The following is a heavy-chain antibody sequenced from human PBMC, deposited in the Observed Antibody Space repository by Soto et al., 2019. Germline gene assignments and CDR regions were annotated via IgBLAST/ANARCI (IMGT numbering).Heavy chain of an antibody. J-gene: IGHJ5*02. Sequence: QVHLQQWGAGLLKPSETLSLTCAVYGGSVNGYYWNWIRQPPGKGLEWLGESNHTGGTHYNPSLKRGVTMSVAPSENHFPRRLSSVTAADAAIYYWASRITVFRLLIPPFDPWGQGTQVTVSS. CDR1: GGSVNGYY. V-gene: IGHV4-34*02. CDR3: ASRITVFRLLIPPFDP. CDR2: SNHTGGT. D-gene: IGHD3-3*01.